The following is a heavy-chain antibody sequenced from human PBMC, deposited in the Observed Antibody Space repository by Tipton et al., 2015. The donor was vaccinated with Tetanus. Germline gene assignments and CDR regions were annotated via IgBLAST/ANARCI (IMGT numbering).Heavy chain of an antibody. J-gene: IGHJ1*01. CDR1: GYSFSTHW. CDR3: VRTDSGSFTAGPQD. CDR2: IYPDDSDT. D-gene: IGHD1-26*01. Sequence: QLVQSGAEVKKPGESLKMSCKASGYSFSTHWISWVCQMPGKGLEWMGIIYPDDSDTRNSPSFQGQVTISADKSIGTAYLQWNSRKASDTAMYYCVRTDSGSFTAGPQDWGQGTLGTVSS. V-gene: IGHV5-51*01.